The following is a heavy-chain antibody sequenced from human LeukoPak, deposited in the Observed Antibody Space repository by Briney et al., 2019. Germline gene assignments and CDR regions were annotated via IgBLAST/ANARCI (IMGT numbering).Heavy chain of an antibody. J-gene: IGHJ4*02. CDR3: ARDSQLIAPYFDY. CDR2: IYTSGST. V-gene: IGHV4-61*02. Sequence: PSETLSLTCTVSGGSISSGSYYWSWMRQPAGKGLEWIGRIYTSGSTNYNPSLKSRVTISVDTSKNQFSLKLSSVTAADTAVYYCARDSQLIAPYFDYWGQGTLVTVSS. CDR1: GGSISSGSYY. D-gene: IGHD2-2*01.